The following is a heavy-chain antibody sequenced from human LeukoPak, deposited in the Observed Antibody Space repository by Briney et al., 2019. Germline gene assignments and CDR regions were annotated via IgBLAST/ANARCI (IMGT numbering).Heavy chain of an antibody. D-gene: IGHD2-15*01. CDR2: ISSSSSYI. J-gene: IGHJ5*02. CDR3: ARRLGYCSGGSCQRTGWFDP. CDR1: GFTFSSYS. V-gene: IGHV3-21*01. Sequence: GGSLRLSCAASGFTFSSYSMNWARQAPGKGLEWVSSISSSSSYIYYADSVKGRFTISRDNAKNSLYLQMNSLRAEDTAVYYCARRLGYCSGGSCQRTGWFDPWGQGTLVTVSS.